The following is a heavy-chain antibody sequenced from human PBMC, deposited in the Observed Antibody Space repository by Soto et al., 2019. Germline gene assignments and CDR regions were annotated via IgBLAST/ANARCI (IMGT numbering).Heavy chain of an antibody. V-gene: IGHV4-31*03. CDR2: IYYSGST. J-gene: IGHJ5*02. Sequence: SETLSLTCTVSGGSISSGGYYWNWIRQHQGKGLEWIGYIYYSGSTYYNPSLKSRVTISVDTSKNQFSLKLSSVTAADTAVYHCARSVFPWAQGTLFTFPS. CDR1: GGSISSGGYY. CDR3: ARSVFP.